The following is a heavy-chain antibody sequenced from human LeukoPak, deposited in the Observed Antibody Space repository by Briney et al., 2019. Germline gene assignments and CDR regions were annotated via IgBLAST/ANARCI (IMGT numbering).Heavy chain of an antibody. CDR3: ARGGGLDV. CDR2: TSDRAGSS. CDR1: GFTFSTYG. V-gene: IGHV3-23*01. D-gene: IGHD3-16*01. J-gene: IGHJ6*02. Sequence: PGGSLRLSCVASGFTFSTYGMSWVRQAPGKGLEWVSTTSDRAGSSSYSDSVKGRFTISRDNAKNSLYLQMSNLRAEDTAVCFCARGGGLDVWGQGATVTVSS.